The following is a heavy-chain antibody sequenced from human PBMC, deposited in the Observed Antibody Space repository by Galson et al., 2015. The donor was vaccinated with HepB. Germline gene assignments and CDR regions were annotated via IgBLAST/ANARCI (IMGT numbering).Heavy chain of an antibody. CDR3: AHYGYSPLVTFFDF. Sequence: PALVKPTQTLTLTCTFSGFSLNTSGVGVGWIRQPPGKALEWLALIYWDDDKGHSPSLKNRLTITKDTSRNQVVLTMTGMDPVDTATYYCAHYGYSPLVTFFDFWGQGARVTVSS. D-gene: IGHD5-18*01. J-gene: IGHJ4*02. CDR1: GFSLNTSGVG. CDR2: IYWDDDK. V-gene: IGHV2-5*02.